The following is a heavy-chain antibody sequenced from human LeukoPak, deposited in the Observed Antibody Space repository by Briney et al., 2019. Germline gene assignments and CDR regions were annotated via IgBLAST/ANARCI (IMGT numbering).Heavy chain of an antibody. D-gene: IGHD6-13*01. CDR3: TSIYSSNWYLGDY. J-gene: IGHJ4*02. CDR2: ISDSGTT. Sequence: PSETLSLTCTVSGDSISGSYWSWIRQPPGKGLEWIGYISDSGTTNYSPSLKTRVTTSVDTSKNQFSLKLTSVTAADTALYYCTSIYSSNWYLGDYWGQGTLVTVSS. V-gene: IGHV4-59*08. CDR1: GDSISGSY.